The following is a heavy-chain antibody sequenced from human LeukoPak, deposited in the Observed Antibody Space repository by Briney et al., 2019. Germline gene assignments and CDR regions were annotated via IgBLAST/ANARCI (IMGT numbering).Heavy chain of an antibody. V-gene: IGHV4-59*08. CDR2: IYYSGGT. J-gene: IGHJ4*02. CDR3: ARTINSSGWYPDY. D-gene: IGHD6-19*01. CDR1: GGSINNYY. Sequence: SETLSLTCTVSGGSINNYYWSWIRQPPGKGLEWIGYIYYSGGTNYNPSLKSRVTISVDTSKNQFSLKVSSVTAADTAVYYCARTINSSGWYPDYWGQGTLVTVSS.